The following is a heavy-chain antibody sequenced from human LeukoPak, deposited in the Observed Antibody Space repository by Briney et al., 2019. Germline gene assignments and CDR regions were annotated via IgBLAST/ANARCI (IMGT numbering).Heavy chain of an antibody. Sequence: GGSLRLSCAASGFTFSSYWMTWVRQAPGKGLEWVANIKQDGSEKYYVDSVKGRFTISRDNAKNSLSLHMNSLRAEDTAVYYCARDGGECTMGVCCYHDFDYWGRGTLVTVS. CDR2: IKQDGSEK. CDR3: ARDGGECTMGVCCYHDFDY. V-gene: IGHV3-7*01. D-gene: IGHD2-8*01. J-gene: IGHJ4*02. CDR1: GFTFSSYW.